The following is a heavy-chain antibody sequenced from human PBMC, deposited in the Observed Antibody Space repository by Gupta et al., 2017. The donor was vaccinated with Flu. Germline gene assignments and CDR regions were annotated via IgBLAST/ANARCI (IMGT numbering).Heavy chain of an antibody. J-gene: IGHJ6*03. CDR2: MNPNSDNP. V-gene: IGHV1-8*01. CDR3: ARGLSAYSYYYMDV. D-gene: IGHD2/OR15-2a*01. Sequence: QVQLVQSGAEVKKPGASVKVSCKASGYTFTSYDINWVRQATGQGLEWMGWMNPNSDNPGYAQKFQGRVTMTRNTSTSTAYMELSSLRSEDTAVYYCARGLSAYSYYYMDVWGKGTTVTVSS. CDR1: GYTFTSYD.